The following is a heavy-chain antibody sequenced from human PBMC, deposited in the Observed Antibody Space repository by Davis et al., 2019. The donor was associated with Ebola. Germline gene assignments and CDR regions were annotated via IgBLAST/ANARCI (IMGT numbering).Heavy chain of an antibody. J-gene: IGHJ5*02. CDR1: GYTFTSYY. D-gene: IGHD2-2*01. Sequence: ASVKVSCKASGYTFTSYYMHWVRQAPGQGLEWMGIINPSGGSTSYAQKFQGRVTMTRDTSTSTAYMELRSLRSDDTAVYYCAREGYCSSTSCAQRGWFDPWGQGTLVTVSS. CDR3: AREGYCSSTSCAQRGWFDP. V-gene: IGHV1-46*01. CDR2: INPSGGST.